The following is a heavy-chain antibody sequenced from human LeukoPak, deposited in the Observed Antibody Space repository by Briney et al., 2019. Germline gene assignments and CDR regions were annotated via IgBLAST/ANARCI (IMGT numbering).Heavy chain of an antibody. J-gene: IGHJ4*02. CDR3: ATSLEGYCSGGSCPSGNY. D-gene: IGHD2-15*01. V-gene: IGHV1-18*01. Sequence: GASVKVSCTASGYTFTSYGISWVRQAPGQGLEWMGWISAYNGNTNYAQKLQGRVTMTTDTSTSTAYMQLRSLRSDDTAVYYCATSLEGYCSGGSCPSGNYWGQGTLVTVSS. CDR2: ISAYNGNT. CDR1: GYTFTSYG.